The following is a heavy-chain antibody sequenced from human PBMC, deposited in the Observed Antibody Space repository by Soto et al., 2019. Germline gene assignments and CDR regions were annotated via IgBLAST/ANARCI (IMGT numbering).Heavy chain of an antibody. V-gene: IGHV3-23*01. D-gene: IGHD1-26*01. J-gene: IGHJ4*02. Sequence: EVQMLESGGGLVQPGGSLRLSCVASGFTFSSYAMSWVRQAPGKGLEWVSAISGSDGGTFYADSVKGRFTISRDDSKNTLYLQLNSLRAEDTAVYHCAKGRGMYSEFDCWGQGTLVTVSS. CDR2: ISGSDGGT. CDR3: AKGRGMYSEFDC. CDR1: GFTFSSYA.